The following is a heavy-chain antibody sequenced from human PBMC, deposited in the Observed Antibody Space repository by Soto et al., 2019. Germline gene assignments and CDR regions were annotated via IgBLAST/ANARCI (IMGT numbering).Heavy chain of an antibody. CDR3: ARGRKQLAHRYNWFDP. J-gene: IGHJ5*02. V-gene: IGHV1-69*01. D-gene: IGHD6-13*01. CDR2: IIPIFGTA. CDR1: GGTFSSYA. Sequence: QVQLVQSGAEVKKPGSSVKVSCKASGGTFSSYAISWVRQAPGQGLEWMGGIIPIFGTANYAQKFQGRVTITADDSTSTAYMELSSRRSEDTAVYYCARGRKQLAHRYNWFDPWGQGTLVTVSS.